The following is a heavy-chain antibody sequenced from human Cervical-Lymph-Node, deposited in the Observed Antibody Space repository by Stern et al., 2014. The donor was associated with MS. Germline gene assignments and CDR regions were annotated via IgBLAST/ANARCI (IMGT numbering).Heavy chain of an antibody. V-gene: IGHV1-69*01. Sequence: QVHLVESGAEVKKPGSSVKVSCKASGRTFSGYAIRWVRQAPGQGLEWMGGIIPIFGTANYAQQFQGRLTITADESTSTAYMELSSLRSEDTAVYYCARGVTTVTTIWYFDLWGRGTLVTVSS. D-gene: IGHD4-17*01. CDR1: GRTFSGYA. CDR3: ARGVTTVTTIWYFDL. J-gene: IGHJ2*01. CDR2: IIPIFGTA.